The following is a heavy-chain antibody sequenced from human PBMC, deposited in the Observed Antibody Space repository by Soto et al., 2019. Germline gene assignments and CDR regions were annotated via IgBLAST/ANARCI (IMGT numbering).Heavy chain of an antibody. J-gene: IGHJ5*02. V-gene: IGHV4-34*09. CDR3: ARYCSGGSCLNWFDP. D-gene: IGHD2-15*01. CDR1: GGSFSGYY. Sequence: PSETLSLTCAVYGGSFSGYYWSWIRQPPGKGLEWIGYINYSGSTNYNPSLKSRVTISVDTSKNQFSLKLSSVTAADTAVYYCARYCSGGSCLNWFDPWGQGTLVTVSS. CDR2: INYSGST.